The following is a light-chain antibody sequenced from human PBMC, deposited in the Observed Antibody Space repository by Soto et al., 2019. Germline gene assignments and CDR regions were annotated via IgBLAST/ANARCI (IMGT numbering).Light chain of an antibody. CDR2: GTS. J-gene: IGKJ1*01. CDR3: QQYGSWT. CDR1: QTISSSY. Sequence: EIVLTQSPGTLSVSPGERATLSCRASQTISSSYLVWYRQKPGQAPSLLIYGTSSRATGIPDRFSGSGSGTDFTLTISRLEPEDSSIYYCQQYGSWTFGEGTKVEIK. V-gene: IGKV3-20*01.